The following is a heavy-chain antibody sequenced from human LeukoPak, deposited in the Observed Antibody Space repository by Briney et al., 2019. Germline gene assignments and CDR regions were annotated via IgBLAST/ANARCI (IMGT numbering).Heavy chain of an antibody. J-gene: IGHJ4*02. CDR2: ISYDGSNK. D-gene: IGHD3-22*01. CDR3: AKGWSSGYYYSLDY. V-gene: IGHV3-30*18. CDR1: GFTFSSYG. Sequence: GGSLRLSCAASGFTFSSYGMHWVRQAPGKGLEWVAVISYDGSNKYYADSVKGRFTISRDNAKNTLYLQMNSLRADDTAVYYCAKGWSSGYYYSLDYWGQGTLVTVSS.